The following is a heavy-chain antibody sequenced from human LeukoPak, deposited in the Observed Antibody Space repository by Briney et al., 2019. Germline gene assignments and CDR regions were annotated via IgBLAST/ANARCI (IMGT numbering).Heavy chain of an antibody. CDR2: IYYSGST. V-gene: IGHV4-39*07. CDR3: ARGSSSWYYFDY. D-gene: IGHD6-13*01. Sequence: SETLSLTCTVSGGSISSSSYYWGWIRQPPGKGLEWIGSIYYSGSTYYNPSLKSRVTISVDTSKNQLSLKLSSVTAADTAVYYCARGSSSWYYFDYWGQGTLVTVSS. J-gene: IGHJ4*02. CDR1: GGSISSSSYY.